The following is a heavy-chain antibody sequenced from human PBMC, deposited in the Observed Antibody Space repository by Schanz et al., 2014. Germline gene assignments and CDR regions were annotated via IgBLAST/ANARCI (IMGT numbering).Heavy chain of an antibody. D-gene: IGHD3-16*01. V-gene: IGHV3-21*01. CDR3: ARGTSFVCDD. CDR1: GFTFSSYT. CDR2: ISSTRTYL. J-gene: IGHJ4*02. Sequence: VQLVESGGGVVQPGGSLRLSCAASGFTFSSYTMQWVRQAPGKGLEWVSCISSTRTYLYYADSVKGRFTISRDSARNSLMLKMSSVRAEDTAVYYCARGTSFVCDDWGQGTLVTVSS.